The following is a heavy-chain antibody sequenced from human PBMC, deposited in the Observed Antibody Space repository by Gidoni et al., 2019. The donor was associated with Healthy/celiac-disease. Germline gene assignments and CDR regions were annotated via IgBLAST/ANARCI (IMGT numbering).Heavy chain of an antibody. D-gene: IGHD6-13*01. V-gene: IGHV1-2*04. CDR3: ARDRWYSSSWYGGYYYGMDV. CDR1: GYTFTGYY. Sequence: QVQLVQSGAEVQKPGASVKVSCKASGYTFTGYYLHWVRQAPGQGLEWMGWINPNSGGTNYAQKFQGWVTMTRDTSISTAYMELSRLRSDDTAVYYCARDRWYSSSWYGGYYYGMDVWGQGTTVTVSS. J-gene: IGHJ6*02. CDR2: INPNSGGT.